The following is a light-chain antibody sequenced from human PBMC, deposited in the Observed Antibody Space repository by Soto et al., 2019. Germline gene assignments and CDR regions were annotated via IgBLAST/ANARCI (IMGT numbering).Light chain of an antibody. CDR3: QQYGSSPLT. V-gene: IGKV3-11*01. CDR1: QSVSSY. J-gene: IGKJ4*01. CDR2: DAS. Sequence: EIVLTQSPATLSLSPGERATPSCRASQSVSSYLAWYQQKPGQAPRLRIYDASNRATGIPARFSGSGSGTDFTLTISSLEPEDFAVYNCQQYGSSPLTFGGVTKVDIK.